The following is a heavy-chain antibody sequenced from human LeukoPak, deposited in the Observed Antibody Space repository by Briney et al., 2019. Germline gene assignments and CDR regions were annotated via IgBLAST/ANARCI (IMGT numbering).Heavy chain of an antibody. J-gene: IGHJ3*02. CDR1: GFTFSSYS. D-gene: IGHD2-21*02. CDR2: ISSSSSSYI. V-gene: IGHV3-21*01. Sequence: PGGSLRLSCAASGFTFSSYSMNWVRQAPGKRLEWVSSISSSSSSYIYYADSVKGRFTISRDNAKNSLYLQMNSLRAEDTAVYYCARDKSHIVVVTKKKYDTFDIWGQGTTVTVSS. CDR3: ARDKSHIVVVTKKKYDTFDI.